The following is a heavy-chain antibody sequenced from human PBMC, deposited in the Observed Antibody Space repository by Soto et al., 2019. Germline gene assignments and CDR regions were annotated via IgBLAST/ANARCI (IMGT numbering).Heavy chain of an antibody. J-gene: IGHJ5*01. V-gene: IGHV1-18*01. D-gene: IGHD2-8*01. CDR3: ARDPKYGSRWQRLDS. CDR2: GNTYHGNP. CDR1: GYTFTNYA. Sequence: QVQLVQSGGELKKPGASVKVSCKASGYTFTNYAIIWVRQAPGRGLVWSGGGNTYHGNPNYAPIFQGRVTMTTDTSTGTASMELRSLQSDASAIYYSARDPKYGSRWQRLDSWGQGTLVTVSS.